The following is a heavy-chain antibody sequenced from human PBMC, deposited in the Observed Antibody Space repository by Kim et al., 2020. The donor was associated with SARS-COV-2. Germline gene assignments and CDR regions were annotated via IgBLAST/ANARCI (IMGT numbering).Heavy chain of an antibody. V-gene: IGHV3-11*01. Sequence: GGSLRLSCAASGFTFSDYHMSWIRQVPGKGLEWLAYITGGGKTRVYTDSVKGRFIISRDDAQKSLFLQLNDLRAEDTAIYYCARPHYYESSGYFYTWGQG. D-gene: IGHD3-22*01. J-gene: IGHJ5*02. CDR1: GFTFSDYH. CDR3: ARPHYYESSGYFYT. CDR2: ITGGGKTR.